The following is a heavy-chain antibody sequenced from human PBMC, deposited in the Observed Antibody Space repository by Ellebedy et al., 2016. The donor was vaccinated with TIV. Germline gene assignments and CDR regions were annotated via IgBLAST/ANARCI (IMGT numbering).Heavy chain of an antibody. D-gene: IGHD6-13*01. Sequence: MPSETLSLTCTVSGDSIRSYYWSWIRQPPGKGLEWIGYIYYSGGTNYNPSLKSRVTISVDTSKNHFSLRLTSVTAADTAVYYCARVVWQQPVSYAFDIWGQGTMVTVSS. J-gene: IGHJ3*02. V-gene: IGHV4-59*01. CDR2: IYYSGGT. CDR1: GDSIRSYY. CDR3: ARVVWQQPVSYAFDI.